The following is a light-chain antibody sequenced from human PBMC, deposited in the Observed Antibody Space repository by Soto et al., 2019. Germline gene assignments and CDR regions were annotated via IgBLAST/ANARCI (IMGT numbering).Light chain of an antibody. CDR1: SSDVGGYNY. J-gene: IGLJ1*01. Sequence: QAVVTQPASVSGSPGQSITISCTGTSSDVGGYNYVSWYQQHPGKAPKLMIYDVSNRPSGVSNRFSGSKSGNTASLTISGLQAEEEADYYCSSYTSSSTLGVFGTGTKLTVL. CDR3: SSYTSSSTLGV. CDR2: DVS. V-gene: IGLV2-14*01.